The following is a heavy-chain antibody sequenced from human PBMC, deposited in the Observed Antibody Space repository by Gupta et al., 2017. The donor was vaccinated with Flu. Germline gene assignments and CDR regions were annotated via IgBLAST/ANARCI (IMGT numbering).Heavy chain of an antibody. CDR3: TKRAFXERSTRQGNWLDP. J-gene: IGHJ5*02. CDR2: RSGSGGNT. V-gene: IGHV3-23*01. Sequence: RSWVRQAQGRGLEWVWARSGSGGNTYYTKSVKGRVTSSRDNYKNMVYRKMKSLRAEEKDVXFXTKRAFXERSTRQGNWLDPWVQGGLVTVSS. D-gene: IGHD1-1*01.